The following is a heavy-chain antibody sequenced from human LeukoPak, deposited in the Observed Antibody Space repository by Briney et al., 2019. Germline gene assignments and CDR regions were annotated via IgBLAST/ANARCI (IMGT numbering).Heavy chain of an antibody. CDR2: SRNKANSHTT. D-gene: IGHD2-15*01. J-gene: IGHJ3*02. CDR1: GSTLSDQY. V-gene: IGHV3-72*01. Sequence: PGGSLRLSCAASGSTLSDQYIDWVRQAPGKGLEWIARSRNKANSHTTEYAASVKGRFTISRDDSGNLVFLQMNSLKIEDTAIYFCTRHGAESGSTAFDIWGQGTEVTVSS. CDR3: TRHGAESGSTAFDI.